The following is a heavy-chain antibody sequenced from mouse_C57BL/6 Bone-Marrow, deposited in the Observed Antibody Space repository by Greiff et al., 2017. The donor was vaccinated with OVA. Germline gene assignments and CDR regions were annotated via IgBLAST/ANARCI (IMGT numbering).Heavy chain of an antibody. V-gene: IGHV1-59*01. CDR2: IDPSDSYT. CDR3: ARWGWDVGGYFDV. D-gene: IGHD4-1*01. Sequence: QVHVKQPGAELVRPGTSVKLSCKASGYTFTSYWMHWVKQRPGQGLEWIGVIDPSDSYTNYNQKFKGKATLTVDTSSSTAYMQLSSLTSEDSAVYYCARWGWDVGGYFDVWGTGTTVTVSS. CDR1: GYTFTSYW. J-gene: IGHJ1*03.